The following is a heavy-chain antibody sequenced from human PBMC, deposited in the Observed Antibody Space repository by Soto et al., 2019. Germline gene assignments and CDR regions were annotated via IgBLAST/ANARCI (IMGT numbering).Heavy chain of an antibody. CDR2: IIPIFGTA. J-gene: IGHJ3*02. D-gene: IGHD3-10*01. Sequence: QVQLVQSGAEVKKPGSSVKVSCKASGGTFSSYAISWVRQAPGQGLEWMGGIIPIFGTANYAQKFQGRVRIPADESTSPAYREQRSVRYEDGAVYYWARPKRPGNYKGGAFDIGGQGTMVPVPP. V-gene: IGHV1-69*01. CDR3: ARPKRPGNYKGGAFDI. CDR1: GGTFSSYA.